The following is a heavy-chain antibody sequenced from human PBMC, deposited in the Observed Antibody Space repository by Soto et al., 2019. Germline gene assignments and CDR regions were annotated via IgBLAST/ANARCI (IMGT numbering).Heavy chain of an antibody. D-gene: IGHD2-15*01. CDR3: AALVAATYYFDY. J-gene: IGHJ4*02. V-gene: IGHV1-69*13. Sequence: SVKVSCKASGGTFSSYAISWVRQAPGQGLEWMGGIIPIFGTANYAQKFQGRVTITADESTSTAYMELSSLRSEDTAVYYCAALVAATYYFDYWGQGPLVTFPS. CDR2: IIPIFGTA. CDR1: GGTFSSYA.